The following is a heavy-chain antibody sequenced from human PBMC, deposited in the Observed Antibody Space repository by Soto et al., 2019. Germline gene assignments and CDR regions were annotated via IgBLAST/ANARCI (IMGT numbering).Heavy chain of an antibody. CDR2: IIPMFGTT. D-gene: IGHD6-6*01. V-gene: IGHV1-69*01. CDR1: GGTFTGNP. CDR3: ARENSIASLSYYYGMEV. Sequence: QVQLVQSGAEVKKPGSSVKVSCKASGGTFTGNPISWVRQAPGRGLEWMGGIIPMFGTTNYAQKFQGRVTITADESKTTAYMELNSLRSEDTAVYYCARENSIASLSYYYGMEVWGQGTTVTVS. J-gene: IGHJ6*02.